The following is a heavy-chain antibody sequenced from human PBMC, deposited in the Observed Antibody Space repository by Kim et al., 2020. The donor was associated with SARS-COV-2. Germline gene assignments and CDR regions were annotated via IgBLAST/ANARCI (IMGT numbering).Heavy chain of an antibody. Sequence: NSHPSLKSRVTISVDTSKNQFSLKLSSVTAADTAVYYCARGEYYYYGMDVWGQGTTVTVSS. CDR3: ARGEYYYYGMDV. J-gene: IGHJ6*02. V-gene: IGHV4-59*09.